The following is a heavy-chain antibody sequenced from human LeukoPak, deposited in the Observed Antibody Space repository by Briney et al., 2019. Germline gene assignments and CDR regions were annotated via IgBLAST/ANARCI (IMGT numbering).Heavy chain of an antibody. CDR2: MNPNSGNT. CDR3: ATVKSVFVPNYYYYGMDV. Sequence: ASVKVSCKASGYTFTSYDINWVRQATGQGLEWMGWMNPNSGNTGYAQKFQGRVTMTRNTSISTAYMELSSLRSEDTAVYYCATVKSVFVPNYYYYGMDVWGQGATVTVSS. V-gene: IGHV1-8*01. CDR1: GYTFTSYD. J-gene: IGHJ6*02. D-gene: IGHD3-16*01.